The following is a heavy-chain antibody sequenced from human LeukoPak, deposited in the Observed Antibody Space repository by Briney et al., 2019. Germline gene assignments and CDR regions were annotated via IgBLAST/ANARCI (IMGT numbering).Heavy chain of an antibody. CDR3: ARGGNQLTLYSVTIFGNWFDP. CDR1: GGSISSYY. J-gene: IGHJ5*02. CDR2: IYYSGAT. V-gene: IGHV4-39*07. Sequence: PSETLSLTCTVSGGSISSYYWGWIRQPPGKGLEWIASIYYSGATYYNPSLKSRVTISVDTSKNQFSLKLSSVTAADTAVYYCARGGNQLTLYSVTIFGNWFDPWGQGTLVTVSS. D-gene: IGHD3-3*01.